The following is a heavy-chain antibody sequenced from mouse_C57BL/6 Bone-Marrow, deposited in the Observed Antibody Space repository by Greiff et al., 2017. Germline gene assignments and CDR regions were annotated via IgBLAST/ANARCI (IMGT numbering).Heavy chain of an antibody. CDR2: IYPGDGDT. CDR3: AKIYYYGSSYYWYFDD. V-gene: IGHV1-80*01. J-gene: IGHJ1*03. D-gene: IGHD1-1*01. Sequence: VQLQQSGAELVKPGASVKISCKASGYAFSSYWMNWVKQRPGKGLEWIGQIYPGDGDTNYNGKFKGKATLTADKSSSTAYMQLSSLTSEDSAVYYGAKIYYYGSSYYWYFDDWGKGTTVTVSS. CDR1: GYAFSSYW.